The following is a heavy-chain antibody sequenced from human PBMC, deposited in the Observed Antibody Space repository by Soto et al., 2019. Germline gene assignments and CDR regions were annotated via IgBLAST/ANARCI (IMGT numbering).Heavy chain of an antibody. D-gene: IGHD5-18*01. CDR2: IYYTGNT. CDR3: ARTLYSYGPRFDY. Sequence: SETLSLTCNVSGGSISNSNYYWGWIRQPPGKGLEWIGSIYYTGNTYYNPSLKRRVTISVDTSKNQFSLKLDSVTAADTAVYYCARTLYSYGPRFDYWGQGTLVTVSS. CDR1: GGSISNSNYY. V-gene: IGHV4-39*01. J-gene: IGHJ4*02.